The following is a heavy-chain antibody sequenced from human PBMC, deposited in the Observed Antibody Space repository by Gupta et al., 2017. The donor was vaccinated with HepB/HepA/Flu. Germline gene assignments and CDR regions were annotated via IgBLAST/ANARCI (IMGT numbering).Heavy chain of an antibody. CDR1: GFTFSSYS. J-gene: IGHJ6*02. D-gene: IGHD6-13*01. CDR3: ARDRSSSWTLDYYGMDV. Sequence: EVQLVESGGGLVKPGGSLRLSCAASGFTFSSYSMNWVRQAPGKGLGWGSSISGSDRYIYYADSVKGRFNITRDNGKNSLYLQMNSLRAEDTAVYYCARDRSSSWTLDYYGMDVWGQGTTVTVSS. CDR2: ISGSDRYI. V-gene: IGHV3-21*01.